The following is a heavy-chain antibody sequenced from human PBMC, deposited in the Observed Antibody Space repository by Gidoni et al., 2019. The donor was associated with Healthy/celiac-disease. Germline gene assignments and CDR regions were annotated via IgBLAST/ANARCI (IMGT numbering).Heavy chain of an antibody. CDR2: INHSGST. V-gene: IGHV4-34*01. Sequence: QVQLQQWGAGLLKPSETLSLTCAVSGGSFSGYYWSWIRQPPGKGLEWIGEINHSGSTNYNPSLKSRVTISVDTSKNQFSLKLSSVTAADTAVYYCARRPRYCSGGSCGWFDPWGQGTLVTVSS. D-gene: IGHD2-15*01. CDR1: GGSFSGYY. J-gene: IGHJ5*02. CDR3: ARRPRYCSGGSCGWFDP.